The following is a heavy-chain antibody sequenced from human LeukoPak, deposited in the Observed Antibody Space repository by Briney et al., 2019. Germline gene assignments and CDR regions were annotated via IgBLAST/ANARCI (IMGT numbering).Heavy chain of an antibody. CDR2: ISYDGSNK. D-gene: IGHD4-17*01. CDR3: AKVFKSYDYGDYGDSTWFDP. V-gene: IGHV3-30*18. CDR1: GFTFSSYG. J-gene: IGHJ5*02. Sequence: GGSLRLSCAASGFTFSSYGMHWVRQAPGKGLEWVAVISYDGSNKYYADSVKGRFSISRDNSKNTLYLQMNSLRAEDTAVYYCAKVFKSYDYGDYGDSTWFDPWGQGTLVTVSS.